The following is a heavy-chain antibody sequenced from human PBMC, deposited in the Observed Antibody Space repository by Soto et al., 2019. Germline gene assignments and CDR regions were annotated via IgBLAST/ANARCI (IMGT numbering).Heavy chain of an antibody. CDR1: GFTFDDYA. CDR3: AKDSQPDILTGYGSIGY. Sequence: GGSLRLSCAASGFTFDDYAMHWVRQAPGKGLEWVSGISWNSGSIGYADSVKGRFTISRDNAKNSLYLQMNSLRAEDTALYYCAKDSQPDILTGYGSIGYWGQGTLVTVSS. V-gene: IGHV3-9*01. D-gene: IGHD3-9*01. J-gene: IGHJ4*02. CDR2: ISWNSGSI.